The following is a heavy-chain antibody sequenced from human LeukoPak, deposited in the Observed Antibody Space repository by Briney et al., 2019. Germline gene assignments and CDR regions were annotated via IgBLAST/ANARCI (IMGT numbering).Heavy chain of an antibody. J-gene: IGHJ5*02. Sequence: ASVKVSCKASGYTFTGYYMHWVRQAPGQGLEWMGWINPNSGGTNYAQKFQGRVTITRDTSASTAYMELSSLRSEDTAVYYCARGFKRRVGSPSWRFDPWGQGTLVTVSS. CDR2: INPNSGGT. D-gene: IGHD3-16*01. V-gene: IGHV1-2*02. CDR3: ARGFKRRVGSPSWRFDP. CDR1: GYTFTGYY.